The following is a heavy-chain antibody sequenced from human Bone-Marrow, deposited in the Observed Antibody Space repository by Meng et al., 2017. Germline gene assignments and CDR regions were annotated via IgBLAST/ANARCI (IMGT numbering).Heavy chain of an antibody. V-gene: IGHV4-4*02. D-gene: IGHD6-13*01. CDR3: ARVSLQATIAAAGVVWFDP. Sequence: QVQLQEAGPGLVKPSGTLSLTGAVAGGSISSSNWWSWGRQPPGKGLEWSGEIYHSGSTNYNPSLKSRVTISVDKSKNQFSLKLSSVTAADTAVYYCARVSLQATIAAAGVVWFDPWGQGTLVTVSS. CDR2: IYHSGST. J-gene: IGHJ5*02. CDR1: GGSISSSNW.